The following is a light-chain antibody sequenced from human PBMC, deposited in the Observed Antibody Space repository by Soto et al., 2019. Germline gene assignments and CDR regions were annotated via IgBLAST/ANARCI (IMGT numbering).Light chain of an antibody. CDR2: DVN. CDR3: SSYTSSSTLGNV. Sequence: QSVLTQAVSGSGFPGDSITIFCTGTSSDVGGYNFVSWYQQHPGKAPKVMIYDVNKRPSGVSNRFSGSKSGNTASLIISELQAEDEADYYCSSYTSSSTLGNVFGTGTKVTVL. CDR1: SSDVGGYNF. V-gene: IGLV2-14*03. J-gene: IGLJ1*01.